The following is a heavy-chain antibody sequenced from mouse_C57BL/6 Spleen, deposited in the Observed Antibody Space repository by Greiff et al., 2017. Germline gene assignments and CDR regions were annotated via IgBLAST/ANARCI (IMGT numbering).Heavy chain of an antibody. CDR3: GRGDDSYAMDY. CDR2: IYPGDGST. Sequence: VQLQQSGPELVKPGASVKLSCKASGYTFTSYDINWVKQRPGQGLEWIGWIYPGDGSTKYNEKFKGKATLIVDTSSSTAYMELHSLTSEDAAVYICGRGDDSYAMDYWGQGTSVTVSS. D-gene: IGHD2-4*01. V-gene: IGHV1-85*01. CDR1: GYTFTSYD. J-gene: IGHJ4*01.